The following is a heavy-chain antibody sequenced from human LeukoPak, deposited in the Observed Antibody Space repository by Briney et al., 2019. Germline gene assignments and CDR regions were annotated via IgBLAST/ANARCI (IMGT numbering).Heavy chain of an antibody. Sequence: GASVKVSCKTSGYSFTDYYMHWVRQAPGQGLEWMGWINPNSGGTSSAQKFQGRVTMTSDTSITTVYMEVNWLTSDDTAIYYCARADRLHGGPYLIGPWGQGTLVTVSS. D-gene: IGHD2-21*01. CDR1: GYSFTDYY. V-gene: IGHV1-2*02. CDR3: ARADRLHGGPYLIGP. J-gene: IGHJ5*02. CDR2: INPNSGGT.